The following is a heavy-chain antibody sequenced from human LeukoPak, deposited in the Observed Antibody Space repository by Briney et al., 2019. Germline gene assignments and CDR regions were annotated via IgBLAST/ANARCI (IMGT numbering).Heavy chain of an antibody. J-gene: IGHJ4*02. CDR3: ARGSHDILTGYFDY. CDR2: IYYSGST. V-gene: IGHV4-31*03. D-gene: IGHD3-9*01. CDR1: GGSISSGGYY. Sequence: PSETLSLTCTVSGGSISSGGYYWSWIRQHPGKGLEWIGYIYYSGSTYYNPSLKSRVTISVDTSKNQFPLKLSSVTAADTAVYYCARGSHDILTGYFDYWGQGTLVTVSS.